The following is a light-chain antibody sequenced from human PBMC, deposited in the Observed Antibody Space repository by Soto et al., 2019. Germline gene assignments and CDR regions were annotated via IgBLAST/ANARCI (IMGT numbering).Light chain of an antibody. V-gene: IGKV1-39*01. J-gene: IGKJ2*01. CDR2: AAS. Sequence: DIQMTQSPSSLSASVGDRVNITCRASQSISSSLNWYQQKPGKAPRLLIYAASSLQSDVPSRFSGGGSWTDFTLTIRSLQPEDFATYSCQQSDSTPYTFGQGTKLEIK. CDR3: QQSDSTPYT. CDR1: QSISSS.